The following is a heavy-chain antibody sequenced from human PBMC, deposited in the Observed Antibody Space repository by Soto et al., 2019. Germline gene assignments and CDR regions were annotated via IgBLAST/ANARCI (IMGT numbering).Heavy chain of an antibody. J-gene: IGHJ4*02. Sequence: GESLKISCAASGFTFSNAWMSWVRQAPGKGLEWVGRIKSKTDGGTTDYAAPVKGRFTISRDDSKNTLYLQMNSLKTEDTAVYYCTTDIPGDYVCDYWGQGTLVTVS. CDR1: GFTFSNAW. CDR2: IKSKTDGGTT. D-gene: IGHD4-17*01. V-gene: IGHV3-15*01. CDR3: TTDIPGDYVCDY.